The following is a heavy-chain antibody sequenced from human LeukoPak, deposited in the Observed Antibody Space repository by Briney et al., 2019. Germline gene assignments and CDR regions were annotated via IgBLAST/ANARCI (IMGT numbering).Heavy chain of an antibody. CDR2: IYYSGST. J-gene: IGHJ4*02. Sequence: PSETLSLTWTVSGGSISSSSYYWGWIRQPPGKGLEWIGSIYYSGSTYYNPSLKSRVTISVDTSKNQFSLKLSSVTAADTAVYYCARHSVVYSYESPYDYWGQGTLVTVSS. CDR1: GGSISSSSYY. D-gene: IGHD5-18*01. V-gene: IGHV4-39*01. CDR3: ARHSVVYSYESPYDY.